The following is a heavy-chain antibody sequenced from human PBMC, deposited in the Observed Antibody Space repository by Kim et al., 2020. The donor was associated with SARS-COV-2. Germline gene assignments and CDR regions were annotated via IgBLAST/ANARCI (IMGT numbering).Heavy chain of an antibody. CDR2: ISGSGGST. CDR3: AKGRGGYSYGELDY. J-gene: IGHJ4*02. CDR1: GFTFSSYA. D-gene: IGHD5-18*01. V-gene: IGHV3-23*01. Sequence: GGSLRLSFAASGFTFSSYAMSWVRQAPGKGLEWVSAISGSGGSTYYADSVKGRFTISRDNSKNTLYLQMNSLRAEDTAVYYCAKGRGGYSYGELDYWGQGTLVTVSS.